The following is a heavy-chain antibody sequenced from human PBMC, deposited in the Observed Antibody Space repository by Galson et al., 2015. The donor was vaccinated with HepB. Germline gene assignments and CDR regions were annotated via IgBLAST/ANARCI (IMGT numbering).Heavy chain of an antibody. J-gene: IGHJ6*02. CDR2: IYPGDSDT. D-gene: IGHD1-7*01. V-gene: IGHV5-51*03. Sequence: QSGAEVKKPGESLKISCKGSGYSFATYWIGWVRQMPGKGLEWMGVIYPGDSDTRYSPSFQGQVTISVDKSISTAYLQWSSLKASDTAMYYCARSQWNYVLDYYYGMDVWGQGTTVTVSS. CDR3: ARSQWNYVLDYYYGMDV. CDR1: GYSFATYW.